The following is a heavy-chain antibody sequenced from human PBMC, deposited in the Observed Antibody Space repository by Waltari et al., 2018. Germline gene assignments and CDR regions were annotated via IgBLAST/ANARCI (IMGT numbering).Heavy chain of an antibody. D-gene: IGHD3-22*01. CDR3: ASTEYYYDSSGYFDY. CDR1: GGSIRRYY. V-gene: IGHV4-59*01. CDR2: IYYSGST. J-gene: IGHJ4*02. Sequence: QVELQESGPGLVKPSETMSLTCTVSGGSIRRYYLRWLRQPPGKGLEWIGYIYYSGSTNYNPSLKRRVTISVDTSKNQFSLKLSSVTAADTAVYYCASTEYYYDSSGYFDYWGQGTLVTVSS.